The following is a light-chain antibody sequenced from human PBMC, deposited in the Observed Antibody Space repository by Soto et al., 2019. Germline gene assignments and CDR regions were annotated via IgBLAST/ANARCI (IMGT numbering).Light chain of an antibody. V-gene: IGLV1-47*01. J-gene: IGLJ2*01. Sequence: QAVVTQPPSASGTPGQRVTISCSGSSSNIGSNYVYWYHQLPGTAPKLVIYRNNQRPSGVPDRISGSKSGTSASLAISGLRSEDEADYYCAACDDSLSGLVFGRGTKLTVL. CDR2: RNN. CDR3: AACDDSLSGLV. CDR1: SSNIGSNY.